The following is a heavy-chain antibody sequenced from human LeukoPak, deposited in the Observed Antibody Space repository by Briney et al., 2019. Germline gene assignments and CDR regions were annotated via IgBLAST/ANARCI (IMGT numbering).Heavy chain of an antibody. J-gene: IGHJ4*02. CDR3: ARDPGLIVGTIGFDY. Sequence: ASVKVSCKAADYTFTNYGIAWVRQAPGQGLEWMGWISTYNGNTMYAESLQGRVTMTRDTSISTAYMELTSLRSDDTAVYYCARDPGLIVGTIGFDYWGQGTLVTVSS. D-gene: IGHD1-26*01. CDR2: ISTYNGNT. CDR1: DYTFTNYG. V-gene: IGHV1-18*01.